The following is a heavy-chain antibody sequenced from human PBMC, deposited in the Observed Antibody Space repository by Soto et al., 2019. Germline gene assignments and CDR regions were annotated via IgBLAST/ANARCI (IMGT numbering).Heavy chain of an antibody. D-gene: IGHD3-16*01. CDR1: GGSIGHYY. J-gene: IGHJ6*02. CDR2: VYHTGTT. CDR3: ARVGGPGKLLSYGMDV. Sequence: SETLSLTCTVPGGSIGHYYWSWIRRPPGRGLQWIGYVYHTGTTTYSPSLKSRVTISVDTSKNQVSLRLNAVTAADTAVYFCARVGGPGKLLSYGMDVWGQGTAVTV. V-gene: IGHV4-59*01.